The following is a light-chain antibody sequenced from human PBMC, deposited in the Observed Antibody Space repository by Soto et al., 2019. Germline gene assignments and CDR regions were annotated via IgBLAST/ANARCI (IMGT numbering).Light chain of an antibody. Sequence: DIQLTQSPSFLSASVGDRVTITCRASQGISNYLAWYHQKPGKAPKLLIHTASTLQTGVPARVSGSGSGTEFTLTTRSLQPEDVATYYSQQRHSYPLTFGQGTRLETK. V-gene: IGKV1-9*01. J-gene: IGKJ5*01. CDR2: TAS. CDR3: QQRHSYPLT. CDR1: QGISNY.